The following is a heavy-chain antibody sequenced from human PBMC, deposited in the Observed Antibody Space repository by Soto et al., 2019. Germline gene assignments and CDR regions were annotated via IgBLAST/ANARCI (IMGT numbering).Heavy chain of an antibody. J-gene: IGHJ4*02. CDR2: INPSGGST. CDR1: GYTFTSYY. V-gene: IGHV1-46*01. Sequence: GASVKVSCKASGYTFTSYYMHWVRQAPGQGLEWMGIINPSGGSTSYAQKFQGRVTMTRDTSTSTVYMELSSLRSEDTAVYYCASVVRNYDSSGYYGYWGQGTLVTVSS. D-gene: IGHD3-22*01. CDR3: ASVVRNYDSSGYYGY.